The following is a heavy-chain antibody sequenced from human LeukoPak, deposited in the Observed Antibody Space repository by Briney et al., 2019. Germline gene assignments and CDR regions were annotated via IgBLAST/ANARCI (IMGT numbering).Heavy chain of an antibody. J-gene: IGHJ4*02. CDR2: ISAYNGNT. V-gene: IGHV1-18*01. CDR1: GYTFTSYG. D-gene: IGHD6-13*01. CDR3: ARGREAAAANSFDY. Sequence: ASVKVSCKASGYTFTSYGISWVRQAPGQGLEWMGWISAYNGNTNYAQKLQGRVTITRNTSISTAYMELSSLRSEDTAVYYCARGREAAAANSFDYWGQGTLVTVSS.